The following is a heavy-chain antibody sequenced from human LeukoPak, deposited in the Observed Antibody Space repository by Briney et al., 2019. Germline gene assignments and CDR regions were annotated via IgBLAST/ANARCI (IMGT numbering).Heavy chain of an antibody. V-gene: IGHV4-38-2*02. Sequence: PSETLSLTCTVSGYSISRGYSWGWIRQPPGKGLEWIGNIYHSGSINYSPSLKSRVTISVDTSKNQFSLKLSSVTAADTAVYFCAREDYYNSGGYYLDYWGQGTLVTVSS. CDR2: IYHSGSI. D-gene: IGHD3-22*01. CDR3: AREDYYNSGGYYLDY. J-gene: IGHJ4*02. CDR1: GYSISRGYS.